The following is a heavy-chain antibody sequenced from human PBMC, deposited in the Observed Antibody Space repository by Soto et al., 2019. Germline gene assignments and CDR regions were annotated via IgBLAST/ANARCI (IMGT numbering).Heavy chain of an antibody. D-gene: IGHD1-1*01. J-gene: IGHJ6*02. CDR2: ISYDGSNK. V-gene: IGHV3-30*18. Sequence: ESGGGVVQPGRSLRLSCAASGFTFSSYGMHWVRQAPGKGLEWVAVISYDGSNKYYADSVKGRFTISRDNSKNTLYLQMNSLRAEDTAVYYCAKDSRATGTYYYYGMDVWGQGTTVTVSS. CDR3: AKDSRATGTYYYYGMDV. CDR1: GFTFSSYG.